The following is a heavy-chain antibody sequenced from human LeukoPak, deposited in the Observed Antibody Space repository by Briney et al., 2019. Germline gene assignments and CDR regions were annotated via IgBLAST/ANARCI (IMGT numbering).Heavy chain of an antibody. D-gene: IGHD3-22*01. CDR3: ARRPHYYDSSGYPNWFDP. CDR1: GGSFSGYY. V-gene: IGHV4-34*01. CDR2: IYYSGST. Sequence: PSETLSLTCAVYGGSFSGYYWSWIRRPPGKGLEWIGSIYYSGSTYYNPSLKSRVTISVDTSKNQFSLKLSSVTAADTAVYYCARRPHYYDSSGYPNWFDPWGQGTLVTVSS. J-gene: IGHJ5*02.